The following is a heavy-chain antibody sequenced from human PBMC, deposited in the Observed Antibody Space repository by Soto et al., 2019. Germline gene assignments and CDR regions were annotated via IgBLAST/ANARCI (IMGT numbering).Heavy chain of an antibody. J-gene: IGHJ4*02. D-gene: IGHD3-16*01. V-gene: IGHV1-69*02. CDR3: ARAKGAGAVGEG. CDR2: IIPILGIA. Sequence: QVQLVQSGAEVKKPGSSVKVSCKASGGTFSSYTISWVRQAPGQGLEWMGRIIPILGIANYAQKFQGRVTSTADKATSTAYMELSSLRSEDTAVYYCARAKGAGAVGEGWGQGTLVTVSS. CDR1: GGTFSSYT.